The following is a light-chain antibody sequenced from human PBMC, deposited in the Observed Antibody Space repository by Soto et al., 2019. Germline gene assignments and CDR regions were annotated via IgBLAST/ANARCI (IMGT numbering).Light chain of an antibody. CDR3: QVWDSSTGHVV. CDR1: QIGDKG. Sequence: SYELTQPPSVSVAPGQTARITCGGHQIGDKGVQWYHQRPGHAPVLVVYDDDDRPSGIPERFSGSNSGNTATRTISRVEAGDEVDYYCQVWDSSTGHVVFGGGTKLTVL. V-gene: IGLV3-21*02. CDR2: DDD. J-gene: IGLJ2*01.